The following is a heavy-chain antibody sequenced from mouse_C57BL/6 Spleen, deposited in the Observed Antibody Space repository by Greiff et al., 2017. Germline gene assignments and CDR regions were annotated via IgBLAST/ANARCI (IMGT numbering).Heavy chain of an antibody. V-gene: IGHV1-69*01. J-gene: IGHJ4*01. CDR3: ARSGLRLLGYAMDY. Sequence: VQLQQPGAELVMPGASVKLSCKASGYTFTSYWMHWVKQRPGQGLEWIGEIDPSVSYTNYNQKFKGKSTLTVDKSSSTAYMQLSSLTSEDSAVYYSARSGLRLLGYAMDYWGQGTSVTVSS. CDR1: GYTFTSYW. CDR2: IDPSVSYT. D-gene: IGHD1-2*01.